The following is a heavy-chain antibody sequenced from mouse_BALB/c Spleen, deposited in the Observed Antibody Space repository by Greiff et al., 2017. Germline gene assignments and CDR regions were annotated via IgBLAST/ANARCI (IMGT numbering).Heavy chain of an antibody. CDR1: GYTFSSYW. J-gene: IGHJ4*01. V-gene: IGHV1-9*01. D-gene: IGHD2-3*01. CDR3: ARRDGYYCYAMDY. Sequence: QVQLKESGAELMKPGASVKISCKATGYTFSSYWIEWVKQRPGHGLEWIGEILPGSGSTNYNEKFKGKATFTADTSSNTAYMQLSSLTSEDSAVYYCARRDGYYCYAMDYWGQGTSVTVSS. CDR2: ILPGSGST.